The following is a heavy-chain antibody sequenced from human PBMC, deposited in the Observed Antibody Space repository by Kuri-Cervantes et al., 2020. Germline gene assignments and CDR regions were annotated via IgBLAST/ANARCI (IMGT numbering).Heavy chain of an antibody. Sequence: SETLSLTCAVYGGSFSGYYWSWIRQPPGKGLEWIGEINHSGSTNYNPSLKSRVTISVDTSKNQFSLKLSSVTAAHTAVYYCARASGPLYYYDSSGYSGGYYYMDVWGKGTTVTVSS. J-gene: IGHJ6*03. D-gene: IGHD3-22*01. CDR3: ARASGPLYYYDSSGYSGGYYYMDV. CDR1: GGSFSGYY. V-gene: IGHV4-34*01. CDR2: INHSGST.